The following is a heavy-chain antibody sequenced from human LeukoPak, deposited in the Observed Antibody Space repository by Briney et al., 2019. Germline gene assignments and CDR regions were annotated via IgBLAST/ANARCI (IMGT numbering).Heavy chain of an antibody. D-gene: IGHD6-19*01. CDR1: GFTFSSYG. V-gene: IGHV3-33*01. Sequence: PGGSLRLSCAAPGFTFSSYGMHWVRQAPGKGLEWVAVIWYDGSNKYYADSVKGRFTISRDNSKNTLYLQMNSLRAEDTAVYYCARDDSSGWPKYYYYGMDVWGQGTTVTVSS. CDR3: ARDDSSGWPKYYYYGMDV. CDR2: IWYDGSNK. J-gene: IGHJ6*02.